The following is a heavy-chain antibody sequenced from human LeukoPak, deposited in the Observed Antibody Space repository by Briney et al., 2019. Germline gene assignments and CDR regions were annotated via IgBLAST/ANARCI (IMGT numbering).Heavy chain of an antibody. J-gene: IGHJ4*02. CDR2: IYPGDSDT. D-gene: IGHD2-15*01. CDR1: GYTFTSHW. V-gene: IGHV5-51*01. CDR3: VRLATLTTTDY. Sequence: GESLKISCQGSGYTFTSHWIGWVRQMPGKGLEWTGIIYPGDSDTKYSPSFRGQVTMSVDKSVSTAYLQWSSLKASDTATYYCVRLATLTTTDYWGQGTLVTVSS.